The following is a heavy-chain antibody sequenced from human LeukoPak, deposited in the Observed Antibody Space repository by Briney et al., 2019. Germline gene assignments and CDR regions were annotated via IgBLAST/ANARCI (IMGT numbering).Heavy chain of an antibody. CDR1: GFTFSSYS. D-gene: IGHD6-19*01. Sequence: GGSLRLSCAASGFTFSSYSMNWVRQAPGKGLEWVSSISSSSSYIYYADSVKGRFTISRDNAKNSLYLQMNSLRPEDTAVYYCERVVGYSSGWFDYWGQGTLVTVSS. CDR2: ISSSSSYI. J-gene: IGHJ4*02. CDR3: ERVVGYSSGWFDY. V-gene: IGHV3-21*01.